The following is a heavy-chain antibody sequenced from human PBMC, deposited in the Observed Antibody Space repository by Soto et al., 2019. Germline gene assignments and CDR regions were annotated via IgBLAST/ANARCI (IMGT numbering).Heavy chain of an antibody. D-gene: IGHD7-27*01. V-gene: IGHV3-23*01. CDR2: ISGSGSST. J-gene: IGHJ4*02. Sequence: EVQLLESGGGLVEPGGSRRLSCAASGFTFSSYTMSWVRQAPGKGLEWVSTISGSGSSTYSADSVKGRFTISRDNSKNTLYLQMNSLRFEDTAIYYCAKAWGIDYWGQGTLVTVSS. CDR1: GFTFSSYT. CDR3: AKAWGIDY.